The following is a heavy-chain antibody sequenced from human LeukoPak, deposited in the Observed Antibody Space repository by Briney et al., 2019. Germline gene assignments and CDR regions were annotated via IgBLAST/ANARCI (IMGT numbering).Heavy chain of an antibody. D-gene: IGHD6-19*01. CDR2: IYHSGST. V-gene: IGHV4-4*02. J-gene: IGHJ2*01. CDR1: GGSISSSNW. Sequence: SGTLSLTCAVSGGSISSSNWWSWVRQPPGKGLEWIGEIYHSGSTNYNPSLKSRVTISVDKSKNQFSLKLSSVTAADTAVHYCARDWSTSGWYIDSLYWYFDLWGRGTLVTVSS. CDR3: ARDWSTSGWYIDSLYWYFDL.